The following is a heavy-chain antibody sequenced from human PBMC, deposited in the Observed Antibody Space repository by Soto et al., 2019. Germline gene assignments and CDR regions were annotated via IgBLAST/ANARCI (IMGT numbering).Heavy chain of an antibody. Sequence: SEPRSLPSTVFGGSITGGDYYRNWIRLTPGKGPEWIGYIYYSGSTYYNASLRSRVSISVDTSKNQFSLKLSSVTGADTALYFCTTYPLRGLELGFNYWGQGTLVTLSS. CDR2: IYYSGST. V-gene: IGHV4-30-4*01. CDR3: TTYPLRGLELGFNY. CDR1: GGSITGGDYY. D-gene: IGHD1-7*01. J-gene: IGHJ4*02.